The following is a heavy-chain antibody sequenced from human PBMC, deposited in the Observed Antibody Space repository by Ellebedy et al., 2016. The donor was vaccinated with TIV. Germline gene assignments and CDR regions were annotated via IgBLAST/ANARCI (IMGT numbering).Heavy chain of an antibody. CDR1: GFSFSTHW. J-gene: IGHJ4*02. Sequence: GESLKISCEVSGFSFSTHWMRWVRQAPGKGLEWVANIKEDGREKYYADSVEGRFTISRDNAKNSRYLQMNSLRGEDTAVYYCATSAVGHSHGYYFDYWGQGTLVTVSA. CDR3: ATSAVGHSHGYYFDY. V-gene: IGHV3-7*01. CDR2: IKEDGREK. D-gene: IGHD3-22*01.